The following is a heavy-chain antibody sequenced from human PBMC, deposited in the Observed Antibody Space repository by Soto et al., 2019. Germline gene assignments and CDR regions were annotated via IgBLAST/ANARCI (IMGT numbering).Heavy chain of an antibody. CDR3: ARGRYCSSTSCYGPFDY. Sequence: ASVKVSCKASGYTFTSYYMHWVRQAPGQGLEWMGIINPSGGSTSYAQKSQGRVTMTRDTSTSTVYMELSSLRSEDTAVYYCARGRYCSSTSCYGPFDYWGQGTLVTVSS. J-gene: IGHJ4*02. V-gene: IGHV1-46*01. D-gene: IGHD2-2*01. CDR2: INPSGGST. CDR1: GYTFTSYY.